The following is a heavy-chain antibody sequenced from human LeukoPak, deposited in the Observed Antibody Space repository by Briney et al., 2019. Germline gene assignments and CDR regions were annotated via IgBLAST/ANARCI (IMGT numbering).Heavy chain of an antibody. D-gene: IGHD4-17*01. CDR3: ARGHSPVTTKVSYFQH. CDR1: GGSFSGYY. Sequence: SETLSLTCAVYGGSFSGYYWSWIRQPPGKGLEWIGEINHSGSTNYNPSLKSRVTILVDTSKNQFSLKLSSVTAADTAVYYCARGHSPVTTKVSYFQHWGQGTLVTVSS. J-gene: IGHJ1*01. V-gene: IGHV4-34*01. CDR2: INHSGST.